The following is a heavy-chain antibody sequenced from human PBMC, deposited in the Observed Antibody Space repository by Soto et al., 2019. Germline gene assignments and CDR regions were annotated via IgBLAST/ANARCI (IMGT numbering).Heavy chain of an antibody. CDR2: IKSKPAGGTT. Sequence: EVQLVESGGGLVKAGGSLTLACAASGFPFNNGWMNWVRQAPGTGLEWVGHIKSKPAGGTTDYAAPGQGRFSISRDDSKNMVFLKMNSLRTEDTAVYYCTTVHGKKEWCLDYWGQGTLVTVSS. D-gene: IGHD3-3*01. V-gene: IGHV3-15*07. CDR1: GFPFNNGW. CDR3: TTVHGKKEWCLDY. J-gene: IGHJ4*02.